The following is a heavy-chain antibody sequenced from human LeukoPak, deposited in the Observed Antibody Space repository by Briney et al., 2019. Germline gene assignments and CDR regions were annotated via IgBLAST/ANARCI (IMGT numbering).Heavy chain of an antibody. CDR1: GGSITSSSYH. D-gene: IGHD3-22*01. CDR2: MFHGGST. CDR3: ARVLSSGYWVDP. V-gene: IGHV4-39*01. J-gene: IGHJ5*02. Sequence: PSETLSLTCTVSGGSITSSSYHWVWIRQPPGEGLEWIGSMFHGGSTYDNPSLKSRVTISGDASKNQFSLKLTSVIATDTAVYYCARVLSSGYWVDPWGQGTLVTVSS.